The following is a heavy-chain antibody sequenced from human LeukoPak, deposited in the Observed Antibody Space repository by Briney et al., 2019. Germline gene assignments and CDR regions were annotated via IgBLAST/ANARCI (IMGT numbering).Heavy chain of an antibody. CDR3: ARDQYSYGSGPDAFDI. D-gene: IGHD5-18*01. V-gene: IGHV1-18*01. Sequence: ASVKVSCKASGYTFTSYGISWVRQAPGQGLEWMGWISAYNGNTNYAQKLQGRVTMTTDTSTSTAYMELRSLRSDDTAVYYCARDQYSYGSGPDAFDIWGQGTMVTVSS. CDR1: GYTFTSYG. CDR2: ISAYNGNT. J-gene: IGHJ3*02.